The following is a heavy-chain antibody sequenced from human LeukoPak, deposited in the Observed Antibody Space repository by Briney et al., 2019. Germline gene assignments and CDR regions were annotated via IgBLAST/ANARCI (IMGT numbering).Heavy chain of an antibody. Sequence: SQTLSLTCAISGGSVSSNSAAWNWIRQSPSRGLEWLGRTYYRSKWYNDYAVSVKSRITINPDTSKNQFSLQLNSVTPEDTAVYYCARAAYYYDSSGLIFDYWGQGTLVTVSS. CDR3: ARAAYYYDSSGLIFDY. CDR2: TYYRSKWYN. CDR1: GGSVSSNSAA. J-gene: IGHJ4*02. V-gene: IGHV6-1*01. D-gene: IGHD3-22*01.